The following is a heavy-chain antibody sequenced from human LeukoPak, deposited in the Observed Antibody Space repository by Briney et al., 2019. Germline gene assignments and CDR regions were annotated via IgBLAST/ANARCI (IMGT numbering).Heavy chain of an antibody. Sequence: ASVKVSCKASGYTFTAYYIHWVRQAPGQGLEWMGWINPSGGSTNYAQKFQGRVTMTRDTSTSTVYMELSSLRSEDSAVYYCARWTTTYLDYWGQGTLVTVSS. V-gene: IGHV1-46*01. CDR1: GYTFTAYY. J-gene: IGHJ4*02. D-gene: IGHD4-11*01. CDR2: INPSGGST. CDR3: ARWTTTYLDY.